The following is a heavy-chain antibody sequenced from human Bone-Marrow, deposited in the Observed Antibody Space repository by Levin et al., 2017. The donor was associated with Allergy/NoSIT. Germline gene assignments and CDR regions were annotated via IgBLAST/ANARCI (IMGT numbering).Heavy chain of an antibody. CDR1: GFIFSNYG. CDR2: TSKDGSEK. D-gene: IGHD6-13*01. CDR3: ATSSLYKNYY. Sequence: GGSLRLSCAASGFIFSNYGMEWVRQAPGKGLEWVAVTSKDGSEKYYADSVKGRFSISEDNSRNTVYLQMSSLTTEDTAVYFCATSSLYKNYYWGQGTLVTVSS. V-gene: IGHV3-30*03. J-gene: IGHJ4*02.